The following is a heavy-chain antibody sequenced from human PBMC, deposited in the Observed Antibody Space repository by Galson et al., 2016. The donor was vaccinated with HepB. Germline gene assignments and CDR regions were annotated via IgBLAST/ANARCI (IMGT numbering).Heavy chain of an antibody. D-gene: IGHD3-3*01. CDR2: LISSGTYL. V-gene: IGHV3-21*01. J-gene: IGHJ4*02. CDR3: ARDRSIFGVVVGDYYFDS. CDR1: GFPFSSYG. Sequence: SLRLSCAASGFPFSSYGMHWVRQAPGKGLEWVSSLISSGTYLYYADSVQGRFTISRDNAKNSLYLQMNNLTAEDTAVYYCARDRSIFGVVVGDYYFDSWGQGTLVSVSS.